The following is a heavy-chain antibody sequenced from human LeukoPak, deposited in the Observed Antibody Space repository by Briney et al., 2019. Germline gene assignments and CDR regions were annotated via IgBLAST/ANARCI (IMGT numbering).Heavy chain of an antibody. CDR2: INHSGST. J-gene: IGHJ4*02. CDR1: GGSFSGYY. D-gene: IGHD3-3*01. Sequence: KPSETLSLTCAVYGGSFSGYYWSWIHQPPGKGLEWIGEINHSGSTNYNPSLKSRVTISVDTSKNQFSLKLSSVTAADTAVYYCARGRYYDFWSGARVYFDYWGQGTLVTVSS. CDR3: ARGRYYDFWSGARVYFDY. V-gene: IGHV4-34*01.